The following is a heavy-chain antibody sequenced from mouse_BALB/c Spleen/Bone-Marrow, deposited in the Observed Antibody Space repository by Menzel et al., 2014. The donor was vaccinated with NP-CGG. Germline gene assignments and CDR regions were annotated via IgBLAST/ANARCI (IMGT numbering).Heavy chain of an antibody. Sequence: EVKLVESGGGLVKPGGSLKLSCAAPGFTFSSYAMSWVRQSPEKRLEWVAEISSGGSYTYYPDTVTGRFTISRDSAKNTLYLEMSSLRSEDTAMYYCARDHYGYYTMDYWGQGTSVTVSS. CDR2: ISSGGSYT. J-gene: IGHJ4*01. V-gene: IGHV5-9-4*01. D-gene: IGHD1-2*01. CDR1: GFTFSSYA. CDR3: ARDHYGYYTMDY.